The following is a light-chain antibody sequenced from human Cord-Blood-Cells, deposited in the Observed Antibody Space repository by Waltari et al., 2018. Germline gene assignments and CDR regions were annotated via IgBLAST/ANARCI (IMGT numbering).Light chain of an antibody. CDR1: QGITSS. J-gene: IGKJ4*02. CDR3: QQLNSYPLT. V-gene: IGKV1-9*01. Sequence: DIQLTQSPSFLSASVGDRVTITCRARQGITSSLAWYQQKPGKAPKLLIYAASTLQSGGPSRFSGSGSGTEFTLTISSLQPEDFATYCCQQLNSYPLTFGGGTKVESK. CDR2: AAS.